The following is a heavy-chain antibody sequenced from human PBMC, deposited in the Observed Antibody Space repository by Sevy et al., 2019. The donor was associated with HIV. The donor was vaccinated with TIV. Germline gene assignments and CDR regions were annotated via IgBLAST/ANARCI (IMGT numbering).Heavy chain of an antibody. CDR2: ISHDGSYN. CDR3: AKGQGYDYIWGNERSEYYFDY. CDR1: RFTFSTYD. D-gene: IGHD3-16*01. V-gene: IGHV3-30*18. J-gene: IGHJ4*02. Sequence: GGSLRLSCAASRFTFSTYDIHWVRQAPGKGREWVAVISHDGSYNNYTESVKGGLTISRDDSKNKAYLQMNSLRADDSGVYYCAKGQGYDYIWGNERSEYYFDYWGQGTLVTVSS.